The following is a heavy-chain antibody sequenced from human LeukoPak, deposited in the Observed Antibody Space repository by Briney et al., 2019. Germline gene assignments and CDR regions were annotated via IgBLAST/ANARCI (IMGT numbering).Heavy chain of an antibody. Sequence: PSDTLSLTCAVSGYSISRGYYWGWIRQPPGKGLEWIGRIYHSGSTHYNPSLKSRVTISVDTSKNQFSLKRSSVTAADTTVYYCARYYDFWSGYHRQGDAFDIWGQGTMVTVSS. CDR2: IYHSGST. V-gene: IGHV4-38-2*01. J-gene: IGHJ3*02. CDR3: ARYYDFWSGYHRQGDAFDI. D-gene: IGHD3-3*01. CDR1: GYSISRGYY.